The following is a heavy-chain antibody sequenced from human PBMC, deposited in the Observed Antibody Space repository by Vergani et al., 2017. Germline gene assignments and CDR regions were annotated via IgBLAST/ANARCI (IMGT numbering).Heavy chain of an antibody. J-gene: IGHJ4*02. CDR2: ISSSSSYI. V-gene: IGHV3-21*01. CDR1: GFTFSSYS. CDR3: ARDIGIAAAGTD. Sequence: EVQLLESGGGLVQPGGSLRLSCAASGFTFSSYSMNWVRQAPGKGLEWVSSISSSSSYIYYADSVKGRFTISRDNAKNSLYLQMNSLRAEDTAVYYCARDIGIAAAGTDWGQGTLVTVSS. D-gene: IGHD6-13*01.